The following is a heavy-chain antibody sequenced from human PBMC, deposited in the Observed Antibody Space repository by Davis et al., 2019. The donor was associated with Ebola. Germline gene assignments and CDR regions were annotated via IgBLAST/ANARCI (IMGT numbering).Heavy chain of an antibody. D-gene: IGHD1-26*01. V-gene: IGHV4-59*08. CDR3: ARRRLSFEAIDY. J-gene: IGHJ4*02. Sequence: SETLSFTCSVSGASISSYYWSWIRQPPGKGLEWIGYIYYSGSTYYTPSLKSRVTISVDTSKNQFSLKLSSVSAADTAVYYCARRRLSFEAIDYWGQGTLVTVSS. CDR2: IYYSGST. CDR1: GASISSYY.